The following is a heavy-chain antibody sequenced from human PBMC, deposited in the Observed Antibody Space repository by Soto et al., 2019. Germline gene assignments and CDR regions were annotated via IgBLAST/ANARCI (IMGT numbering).Heavy chain of an antibody. CDR2: ISGSGGTT. D-gene: IGHD6-13*01. CDR1: GFTFSSYV. Sequence: PGGSLRLSCAASGFTFSSYVMSWVRQAPGKGLEWVSAISGSGGTTNYADSVKGRFTISRDNSKNTLSLQMNSLRAEDTAIYYCAVRAAAGYFFEYWGQGTLVTVS. V-gene: IGHV3-23*01. CDR3: AVRAAAGYFFEY. J-gene: IGHJ4*02.